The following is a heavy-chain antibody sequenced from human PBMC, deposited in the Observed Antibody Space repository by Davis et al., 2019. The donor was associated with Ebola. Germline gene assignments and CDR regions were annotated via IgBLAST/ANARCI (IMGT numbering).Heavy chain of an antibody. J-gene: IGHJ4*02. CDR2: INAVGGST. Sequence: GESLKISCSASGFAFNSYAMHWVRQAPGQGLEWMGIINAVGGSTVYAEKFQVRVTMTRDRSTNTVNMELSSLTSEDTAVYYCATRGSAATSFDHWGQGTLVTVSS. CDR3: ATRGSAATSFDH. CDR1: GFAFNSYA. V-gene: IGHV1-46*02. D-gene: IGHD2-15*01.